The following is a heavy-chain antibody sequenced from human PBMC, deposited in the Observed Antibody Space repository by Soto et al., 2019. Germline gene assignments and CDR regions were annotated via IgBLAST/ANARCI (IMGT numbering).Heavy chain of an antibody. CDR3: ASNGESYYYYGMDV. CDR2: IIPIFGTA. D-gene: IGHD2-8*01. J-gene: IGHJ6*02. CDR1: GGTFSSSA. Sequence: QVQLVQSGAEVKKPGSSVKVSCKASGGTFSSSAISWVRQAPGQGLEWMGGIIPIFGTAEYAQKFQGRATITADESTSTDFMEVSSLRSEDTAVYYCASNGESYYYYGMDVWGQGTTVTVSS. V-gene: IGHV1-69*12.